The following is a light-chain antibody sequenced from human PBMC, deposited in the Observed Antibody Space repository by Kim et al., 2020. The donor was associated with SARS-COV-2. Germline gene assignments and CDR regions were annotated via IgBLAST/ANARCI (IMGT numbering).Light chain of an antibody. CDR1: QTINTA. J-gene: IGKJ4*01. CDR2: GAS. V-gene: IGKV3-15*01. Sequence: VPLGERAAPTSRAIQTINTAVDWYQQKPGQAPRHLIFGASTRATGIPARFGGSGSGTEFTLTISSLQTEDFALYYCQQYNNWPLTFGGGTKVDIK. CDR3: QQYNNWPLT.